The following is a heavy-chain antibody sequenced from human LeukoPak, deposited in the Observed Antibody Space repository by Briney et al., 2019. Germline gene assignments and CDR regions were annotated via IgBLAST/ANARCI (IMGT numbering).Heavy chain of an antibody. CDR3: ARESITMVRGAANWFDP. J-gene: IGHJ5*02. CDR1: GGSFSGYY. V-gene: IGHV4-34*01. CDR2: INHSGST. Sequence: SETLSLTCAVYGGSFSGYYWSWIRQPPGKGLEWIGEINHSGSTNYNPSLKSRVTISVDTSKNQFSLKLSSVTAADTAVYYCARESITMVRGAANWFDPWGQGTLVTVSS. D-gene: IGHD3-10*01.